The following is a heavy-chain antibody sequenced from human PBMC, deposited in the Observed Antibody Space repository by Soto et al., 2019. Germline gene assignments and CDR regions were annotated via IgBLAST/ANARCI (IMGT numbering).Heavy chain of an antibody. V-gene: IGHV3-74*01. J-gene: IGHJ4*02. CDR1: GFTFSNYW. CDR3: VRDSHGDY. Sequence: VQLEECGGGLVQPGRSLRLSCAGSGFTFSNYWMHWVRQAPGKGLEWVSRIDHDGPTDYADSVRGRFTISRDNAEKTLYLQMNSLRPEDTAVYYCVRDSHGDYWGQGTLVTVSS. CDR2: IDHDGPT.